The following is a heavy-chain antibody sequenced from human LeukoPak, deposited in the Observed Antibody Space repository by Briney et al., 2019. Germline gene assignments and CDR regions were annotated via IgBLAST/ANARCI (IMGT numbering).Heavy chain of an antibody. J-gene: IGHJ4*02. V-gene: IGHV4-34*01. CDR1: GGSFSGYY. CDR3: ARERRLATLDY. CDR2: INHSGST. D-gene: IGHD5-24*01. Sequence: SETPSLTCAVYGGSFSGYYWSWIRQPPGKGLEWIGEINHSGSTNYNPSLKSRVTISVDTSKNQFSLKLSSVTAADTAVYYCARERRLATLDYWGQGTLVTVSS.